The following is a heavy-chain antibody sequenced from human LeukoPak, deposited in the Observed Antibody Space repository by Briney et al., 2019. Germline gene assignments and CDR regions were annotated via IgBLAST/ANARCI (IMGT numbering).Heavy chain of an antibody. D-gene: IGHD5-12*01. Sequence: ASVKVSFKASGYTFTICGISWVRQAPGQGLEWMGWISAYNGKTNYAQKLQGRVTMTTDTSTSTAYMELRSLRSDDTAVYYCARDVDAEYFDYWGQGTLVTVSS. J-gene: IGHJ4*02. V-gene: IGHV1-18*01. CDR3: ARDVDAEYFDY. CDR2: ISAYNGKT. CDR1: GYTFTICG.